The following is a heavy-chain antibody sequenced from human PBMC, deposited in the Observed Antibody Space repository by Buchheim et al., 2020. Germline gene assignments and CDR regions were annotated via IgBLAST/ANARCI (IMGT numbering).Heavy chain of an antibody. V-gene: IGHV3-23*04. CDR2: ISGSGAYT. J-gene: IGHJ6*02. CDR3: AKSGYCRSTSCYGGMDV. D-gene: IGHD2-2*01. Sequence: EVDLVESGGGLVQPGGSLRLSCAASGFTFSTYAMSWVRQAPGKGLEWVSAISGSGAYTYYADSVKGRFTISRDNSKNTLYLQMNSLRAEDTAVYYCAKSGYCRSTSCYGGMDVWGQGTT. CDR1: GFTFSTYA.